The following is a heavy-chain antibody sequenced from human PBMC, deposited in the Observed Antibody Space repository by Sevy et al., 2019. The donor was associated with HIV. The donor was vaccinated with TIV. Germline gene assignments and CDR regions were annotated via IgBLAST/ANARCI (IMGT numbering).Heavy chain of an antibody. V-gene: IGHV3-23*01. CDR3: AKGGSSSPYYFDY. CDR2: ISGSGGST. J-gene: IGHJ4*02. CDR1: GFTFSSYA. D-gene: IGHD6-13*01. Sequence: GGSLRLSCAASGFTFSSYAMSWVRQAPGRGLEWVSAISGSGGSTYYADSVKGRFTISRDNSKNTLYLQMNSLRAEDTAVYYCAKGGSSSPYYFDYWGQGTLVTVSS.